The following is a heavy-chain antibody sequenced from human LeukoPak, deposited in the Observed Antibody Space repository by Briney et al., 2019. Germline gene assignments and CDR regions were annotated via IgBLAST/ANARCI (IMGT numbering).Heavy chain of an antibody. D-gene: IGHD6-13*01. CDR3: ARGPLGIAAAGT. J-gene: IGHJ5*02. CDR2: MNPNSGNT. V-gene: IGHV1-8*01. CDR1: GYTFTSYD. Sequence: ASVKVSCKTSGYTFTSYDINWVRQATGQGVEWMGWMNPNSGNTGYAQKFQGRVTMTRNTSISTAYMELSSLRSEDTAVYYCARGPLGIAAAGTWGQGTLVTVSS.